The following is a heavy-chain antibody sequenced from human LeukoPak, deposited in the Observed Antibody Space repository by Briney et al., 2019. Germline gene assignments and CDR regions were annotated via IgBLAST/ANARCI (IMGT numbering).Heavy chain of an antibody. CDR3: AKDNAVVVPAASDY. V-gene: IGHV3-23*01. Sequence: GGSLRLSCAASGFTFSSYAMSWVRQAPGKGLEWVSAISGSGGSTYYADSVKGRFTISRDNSKNTLYLQTNSLRAEDTAVYYCAKDNAVVVPAASDYWGQGTLVTVSS. J-gene: IGHJ4*02. CDR1: GFTFSSYA. D-gene: IGHD2-2*01. CDR2: ISGSGGST.